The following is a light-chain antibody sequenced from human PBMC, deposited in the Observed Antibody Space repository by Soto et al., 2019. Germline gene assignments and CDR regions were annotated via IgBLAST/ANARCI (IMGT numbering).Light chain of an antibody. J-gene: IGKJ1*01. CDR2: GAS. Sequence: IVLTQSPGTLSLSPGESATLSCRASQWVXNNYAAWYVQKPGQAPCLRFYGASNRATGIPDRFSGSGSGTDFTLTISRLEPEDVAVYYCQQYGSSGTFGQGTKVDI. CDR3: QQYGSSGT. V-gene: IGKV3-20*01. CDR1: QWVXNNY.